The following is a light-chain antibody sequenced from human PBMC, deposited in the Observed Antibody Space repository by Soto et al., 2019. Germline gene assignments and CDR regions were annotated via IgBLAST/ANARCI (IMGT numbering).Light chain of an antibody. Sequence: QSALTQPPSASGSPGQSVTISCTGTSSDIGAYNYVSWYQQHPGKAPKLMIHEVSKRPSGVPDRFSGSKSGNTASLTVSGLQAEDEAEYSCSSYAGSNDRWVFGGGTKLTVL. CDR2: EVS. V-gene: IGLV2-8*01. CDR3: SSYAGSNDRWV. CDR1: SSDIGAYNY. J-gene: IGLJ3*02.